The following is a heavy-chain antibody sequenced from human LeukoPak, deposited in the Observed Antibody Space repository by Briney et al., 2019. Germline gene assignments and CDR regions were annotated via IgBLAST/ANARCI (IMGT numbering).Heavy chain of an antibody. V-gene: IGHV3-11*03. CDR3: ARVSQWLVPY. Sequence: GGSLRLSCAASGFTFSDYYMSWIRQAPGKGLEWVSYISSTSSYINYADSVKGRFTISRDNAKNSLFLQMNSLRAEDTAVYYCARVSQWLVPYWGQGTLVTVSS. CDR2: ISSTSSYI. J-gene: IGHJ4*02. D-gene: IGHD6-19*01. CDR1: GFTFSDYY.